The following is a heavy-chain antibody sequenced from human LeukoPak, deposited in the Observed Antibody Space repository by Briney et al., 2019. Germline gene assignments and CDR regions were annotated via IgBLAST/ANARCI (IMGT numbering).Heavy chain of an antibody. CDR1: GFTFSSYG. CDR2: IRYDGSNK. Sequence: SGGSLRLSCAASGFTFSSYGMHWVRQAPGKGLEWVAFIRYDGSNKYYADSVKGRFTISRDNSKNTLYLQMNSLRAEDTAVYYCATGQALYFDYWGQGTLVTVSS. CDR3: ATGQALYFDY. V-gene: IGHV3-30*02. J-gene: IGHJ4*02.